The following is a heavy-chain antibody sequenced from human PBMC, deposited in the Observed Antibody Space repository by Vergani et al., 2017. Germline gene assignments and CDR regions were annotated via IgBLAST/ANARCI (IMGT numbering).Heavy chain of an antibody. J-gene: IGHJ3*02. CDR3: ARGRGVIEAFDI. Sequence: EVQLLESGGGLVQPGGSLRLSCAASGFTFSSYAMSWVRQAPGKGLEWVSAISGSGGSTYYADSVKGRFTISRDNSKNTLYLQMNSLRAEDTAVYYCARGRGVIEAFDIWGQGTMVTVSS. CDR1: GFTFSSYA. CDR2: ISGSGGST. D-gene: IGHD3-10*01. V-gene: IGHV3-23*01.